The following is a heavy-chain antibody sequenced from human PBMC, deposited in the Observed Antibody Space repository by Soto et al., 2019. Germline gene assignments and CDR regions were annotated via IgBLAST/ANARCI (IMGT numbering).Heavy chain of an antibody. D-gene: IGHD5-12*01. V-gene: IGHV4-59*08. J-gene: IGHJ4*02. CDR1: GGSISDYY. CDR3: ARLGRWLQALDS. Sequence: SETLSLTCTVSGGSISDYYWSWIRQPPGKGLEWVGYIYYTGTTTYNPSLKRRLTLSVDTSKNQFSLKLRSVSAADTAVYYCARLGRWLQALDSWGQGTLVTVSS. CDR2: IYYTGTT.